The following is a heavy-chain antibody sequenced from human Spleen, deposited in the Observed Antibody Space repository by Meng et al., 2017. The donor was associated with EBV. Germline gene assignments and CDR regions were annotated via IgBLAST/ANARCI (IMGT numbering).Heavy chain of an antibody. J-gene: IGHJ4*02. D-gene: IGHD3-22*01. V-gene: IGHV1-2*06. CDR2: INPNSGGT. CDR1: GYNFTDYY. Sequence: QVHLVQSGAEVKKPEASVKVSCKASGYNFTDYYIHWVRQAPAQGLEWMGRINPNSGGTNSAQKFQGRVTMTRGTSVSTAYMELSRLTSDDTAVYYCARGYDRSCYYDWGQGTLVTVSS. CDR3: ARGYDRSCYYD.